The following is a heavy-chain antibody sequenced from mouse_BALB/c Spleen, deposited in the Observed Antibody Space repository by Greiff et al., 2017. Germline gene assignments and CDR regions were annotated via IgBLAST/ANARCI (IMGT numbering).Heavy chain of an antibody. CDR3: AKRYYYGRGLHYDAMDY. D-gene: IGHD1-1*01. V-gene: IGHV2-6-5*01. CDR1: GFSLTDYG. CDR2: IWGGGST. Sequence: QVQLQQSGPGLVAPSQSLSITCTVSGFSLTDYGVSWIRQPPGKGLEWLGVIWGGGSTYYNSALKSRLSISKDNSKSQVFLKMNSLQTDDTAMYYCAKRYYYGRGLHYDAMDYWGQGTSVTVSS. J-gene: IGHJ4*01.